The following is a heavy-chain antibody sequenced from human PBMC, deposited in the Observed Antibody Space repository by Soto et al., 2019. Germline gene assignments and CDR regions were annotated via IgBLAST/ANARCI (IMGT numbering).Heavy chain of an antibody. CDR3: ARDALLNLIPHDYGDPREDY. J-gene: IGHJ4*02. D-gene: IGHD4-17*01. V-gene: IGHV3-48*02. CDR1: GFTFSSYS. CDR2: ISSSSSTI. Sequence: EVQLVESGGGLVQPGGSLRLSCAASGFTFSSYSMNWVRQAPGKGLEWVSYISSSSSTIYYADSVKGRFTISRDNAKNSLYLQMNSLRDEDTAVYYCARDALLNLIPHDYGDPREDYWGQGTLVTVSS.